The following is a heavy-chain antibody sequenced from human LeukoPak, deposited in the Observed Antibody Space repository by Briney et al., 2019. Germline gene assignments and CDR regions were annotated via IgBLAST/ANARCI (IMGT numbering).Heavy chain of an antibody. D-gene: IGHD6-19*01. CDR3: ARGLSLSSAWADYYFDY. CDR1: GFTFSSYS. Sequence: GGSLRLSCAASGFTFSSYSMNWVRQAPGRGLEWVSYISSNSSTIYADSVKGRFTFSRDNAKNSLYLQMNSLRDEDTAVYYRARGLSLSSAWADYYFDYWGQGTLVTVSS. V-gene: IGHV3-48*02. CDR2: ISSNSST. J-gene: IGHJ4*02.